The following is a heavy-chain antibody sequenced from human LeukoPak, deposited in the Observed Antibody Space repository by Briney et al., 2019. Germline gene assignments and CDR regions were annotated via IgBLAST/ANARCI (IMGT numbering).Heavy chain of an antibody. CDR1: GFTFSRFT. D-gene: IGHD3-22*01. Sequence: GGSRRLPCAASGFTFSRFTMKWVRQAPGKGLEWVSSISSNGAYIYYADSLRGRLTISRDNAKNSLYLQVNRLGAEDTAVYYCAREGGFHYDSSGDAFDIWGQGTMVTVSS. V-gene: IGHV3-21*01. CDR2: ISSNGAYI. CDR3: AREGGFHYDSSGDAFDI. J-gene: IGHJ3*02.